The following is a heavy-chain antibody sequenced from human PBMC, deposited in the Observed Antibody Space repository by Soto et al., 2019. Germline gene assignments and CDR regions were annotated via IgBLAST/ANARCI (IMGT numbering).Heavy chain of an antibody. CDR3: VRSRIGYCSGGGCYRDAFDI. Sequence: EVQLEESGGGLVQPGRSLRLSCAASGFVFDDYGVHWVRQAPGKGLEWVSGISWNSATIGYADSVKGRFTISRDNAKNSLYLQMNSVRAEDTAFYYCVRSRIGYCSGGGCYRDAFDIWGQGTMVTVSS. CDR2: ISWNSATI. CDR1: GFVFDDYG. V-gene: IGHV3-9*01. D-gene: IGHD2-15*01. J-gene: IGHJ3*02.